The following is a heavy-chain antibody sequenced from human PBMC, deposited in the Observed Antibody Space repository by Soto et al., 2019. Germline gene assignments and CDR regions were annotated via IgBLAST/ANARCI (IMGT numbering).Heavy chain of an antibody. CDR1: GFTFSTYT. J-gene: IGHJ4*02. V-gene: IGHV3-21*01. CDR2: LNSISNYV. Sequence: PGGSLRLSCAASGFTFSTYTMTLVRQAPGKGLEWVASLNSISNYVYYVDSVRGRFTISRDNSKNSLFLQLNGLRPEDTGFYYCRRTPDYWGAGTLVTVSS. CDR3: RRTPDY.